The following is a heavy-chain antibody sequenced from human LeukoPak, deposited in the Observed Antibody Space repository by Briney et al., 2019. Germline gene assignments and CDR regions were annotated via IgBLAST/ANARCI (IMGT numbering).Heavy chain of an antibody. J-gene: IGHJ4*02. CDR3: ARTRRYSYLFDY. D-gene: IGHD5-18*01. CDR1: GYTFTGYY. V-gene: IGHV1-2*02. Sequence: ASVKVSCKASGYTFTGYYMHWLRQAPGQGLEWMGWINPNSGGTNYAQKFQGRVTMTRDTSISTAYMELSRLRSDDTAVYYCARTRRYSYLFDYWGQGTLVTVSS. CDR2: INPNSGGT.